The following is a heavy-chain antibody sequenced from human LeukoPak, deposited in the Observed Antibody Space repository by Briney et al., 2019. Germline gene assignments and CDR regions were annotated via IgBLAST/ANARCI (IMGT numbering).Heavy chain of an antibody. CDR3: AREGVGVDTAMVKDY. CDR2: ISSSSSYI. CDR1: GFAFSSYA. D-gene: IGHD5-18*01. J-gene: IGHJ4*02. V-gene: IGHV3-21*01. Sequence: GGSLRLSGAASGFAFSSYAMSWVRQAPGKGLEWVSSISSSSSYIYYADSVKGRFTISRDNAKNSLYLQMNSLRAEDTAVYYCAREGVGVDTAMVKDYWGQGTLVTVSS.